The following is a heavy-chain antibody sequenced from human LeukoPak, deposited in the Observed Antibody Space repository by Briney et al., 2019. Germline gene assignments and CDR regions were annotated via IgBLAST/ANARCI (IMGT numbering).Heavy chain of an antibody. CDR3: ARDREIVEQ. V-gene: IGHV4-30-2*01. J-gene: IGHJ4*02. CDR2: IYHSGST. D-gene: IGHD1/OR15-1a*01. Sequence: SQTLSLTCTVSGGSISSGGYYWSWIRQPPGKGLEWIGYIYHSGSTYYNPSLKSRVTISVDRSKNQFSLKLSSVTAADTAVYYCARDREIVEQWGQGTLVTVSS. CDR1: GGSISSGGYY.